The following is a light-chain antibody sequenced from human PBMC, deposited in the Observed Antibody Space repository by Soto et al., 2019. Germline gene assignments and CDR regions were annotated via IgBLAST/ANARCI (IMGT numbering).Light chain of an antibody. CDR1: QSVLHSSTNKNF. V-gene: IGKV4-1*01. CDR2: WAS. CDR3: QQYYSTPLIT. J-gene: IGKJ5*01. Sequence: DIVMTQSPDSLAVSLGERATINCKSSQSVLHSSTNKNFLAWYQHKPGQPPKLLINWASTRESGAPDRFSGSGSGTDFTLTITSLQSEDVAVYFCQQYYSTPLITFGQGTRLELK.